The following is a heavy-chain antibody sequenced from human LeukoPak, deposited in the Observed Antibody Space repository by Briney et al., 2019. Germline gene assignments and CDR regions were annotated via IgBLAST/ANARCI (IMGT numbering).Heavy chain of an antibody. D-gene: IGHD6-6*01. Sequence: PSETLSLTCTVSGGSISSYYWSWIRQPPGKGLEWIGYIYYRGSTNYNPSLKSRVTISVDTSKNQFSLKLSSVTAADTSVYYCARGKYSSFYPIGYYYYMDVWGKGTTVTVSS. J-gene: IGHJ6*03. CDR2: IYYRGST. CDR3: ARGKYSSFYPIGYYYYMDV. CDR1: GGSISSYY. V-gene: IGHV4-59*01.